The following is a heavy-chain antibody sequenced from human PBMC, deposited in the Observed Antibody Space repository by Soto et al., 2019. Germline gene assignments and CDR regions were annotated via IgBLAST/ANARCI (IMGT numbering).Heavy chain of an antibody. D-gene: IGHD3-22*01. CDR2: IIPIFGTA. V-gene: IGHV1-69*06. J-gene: IGHJ4*02. CDR3: ATGLHTYYYDSSGYYTFDY. CDR1: GGTFSSYA. Sequence: ASVKVSCKASGGTFSSYAISWVRQAPGQGLEWMGGIIPIFGTANYAQKFQGRVTITADKSTSTAYMELSSLRSEDTAVYYCATGLHTYYYDSSGYYTFDYWGQGNLVTVSS.